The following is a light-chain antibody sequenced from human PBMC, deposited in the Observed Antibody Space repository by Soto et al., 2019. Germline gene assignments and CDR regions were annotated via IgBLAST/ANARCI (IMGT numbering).Light chain of an antibody. V-gene: IGLV2-8*01. CDR3: SSYAGSLWV. J-gene: IGLJ3*02. CDR1: SSDVGGYNY. CDR2: EVS. Sequence: QSALTQPPSASGSPGQSVTISFTGTSSDVGGYNYVSWYQQHPGKAPKLMIYEVSKRPSGVPDRFSGSKSGNTASLTVSGLQAEDEADYYCSSYAGSLWVFGGGTKLTVL.